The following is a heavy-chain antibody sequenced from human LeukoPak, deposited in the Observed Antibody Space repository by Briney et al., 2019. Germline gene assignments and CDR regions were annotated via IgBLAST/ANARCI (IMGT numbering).Heavy chain of an antibody. V-gene: IGHV4-59*01. D-gene: IGHD7-27*01. CDR1: GGSISSYY. CDR2: IYNSGST. J-gene: IGHJ4*02. CDR3: ARDLWGDYFEF. Sequence: SETLSLTCTVSGGSISSYYWSWIRQPPGKGLEWIGYIYNSGSTNYNPSLKSRVTLSVDTSKNQFSLKLSSVTAADTAVYYCARDLWGDYFEFWGQGTLVTVSS.